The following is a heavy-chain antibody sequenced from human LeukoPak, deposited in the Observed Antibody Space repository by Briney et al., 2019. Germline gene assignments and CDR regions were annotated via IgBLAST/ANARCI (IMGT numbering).Heavy chain of an antibody. CDR2: IYSGGST. D-gene: IGHD3-9*01. J-gene: IGHJ4*02. CDR1: GFTVSSNY. CDR3: ARDAARLYYDILTGYRNRYEFDY. V-gene: IGHV3-66*01. Sequence: PGGSLRLSCAASGFTVSSNYMSWVRQAPGKGLEWVSVIYSGGSTYYADSVKGRFTISRDNSKNTLYLQMNSLRAEDTAVYYCARDAARLYYDILTGYRNRYEFDYWGQGTLVTVSS.